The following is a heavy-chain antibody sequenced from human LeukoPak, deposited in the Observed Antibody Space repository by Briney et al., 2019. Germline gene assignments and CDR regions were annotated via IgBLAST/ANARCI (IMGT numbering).Heavy chain of an antibody. D-gene: IGHD3-10*01. J-gene: IGHJ2*01. CDR2: IKQDGSEK. Sequence: GGSLRLSCAASGFTFSSYWMSWVRQAPGKGLEWVANIKQDGSEKYYVDSVKGRFTISRDNAKNSLYLQMNSLRAEDTALYYCARDHFGQNDWYLDLWGRGTLVTVSS. CDR3: ARDHFGQNDWYLDL. V-gene: IGHV3-7*05. CDR1: GFTFSSYW.